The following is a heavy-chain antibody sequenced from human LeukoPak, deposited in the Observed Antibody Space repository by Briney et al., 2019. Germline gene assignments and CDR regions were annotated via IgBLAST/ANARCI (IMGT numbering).Heavy chain of an antibody. D-gene: IGHD6-6*01. J-gene: IGHJ4*02. CDR3: ARHSSLQGYYFDY. CDR1: GDSISGYY. V-gene: IGHV4-59*08. CDR2: VHYSGST. Sequence: SETLSLTCTVSGDSISGYYWSWIRQPPGKGLEWIGNVHYSGSTTYPPSLQSRVTISVDTSKKQFSLKLRSVTAADSAVYYCARHSSLQGYYFDYWGRGTLVTVSS.